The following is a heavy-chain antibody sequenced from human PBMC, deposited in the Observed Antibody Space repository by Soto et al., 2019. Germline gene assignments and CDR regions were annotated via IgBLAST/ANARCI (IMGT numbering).Heavy chain of an antibody. CDR2: TRNKANSYTT. CDR3: ARIMTNSWHFDL. V-gene: IGHV3-72*01. CDR1: GFTFSDPY. D-gene: IGHD3-16*01. Sequence: EVQLVESGGGLVQPGGSLRLSCAASGFTFSDPYMDWVRQAPGKGLEWVGRTRNKANSYTTEYAASVKGRFTISRDDSRNSLYLQMNSLKTEDTAVYYCARIMTNSWHFDLWGRGTLVTVSS. J-gene: IGHJ2*01.